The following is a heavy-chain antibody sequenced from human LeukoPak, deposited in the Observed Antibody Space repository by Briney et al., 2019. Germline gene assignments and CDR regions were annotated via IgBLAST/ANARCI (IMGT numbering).Heavy chain of an antibody. V-gene: IGHV1-46*01. J-gene: IGHJ4*02. CDR1: GYTFTSNY. D-gene: IGHD3-10*01. CDR2: IYPRDGST. CDR3: ARVRDYGSGSPEPSDY. Sequence: ASVKVSCKASGYTFTSNYIHWVRQAPGQGLEWMGMIYPRDGSTSYAQKFQGRVTVTRDTSTSTVHMELSGLRSDDTAVYYCARVRDYGSGSPEPSDYWGQGTLVTVSS.